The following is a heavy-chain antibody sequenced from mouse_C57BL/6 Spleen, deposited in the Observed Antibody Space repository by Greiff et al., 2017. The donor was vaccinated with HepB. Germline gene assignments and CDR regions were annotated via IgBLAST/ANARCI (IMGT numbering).Heavy chain of an antibody. V-gene: IGHV1-15*01. D-gene: IGHD1-1*01. J-gene: IGHJ2*01. CDR1: GYTFTDYE. CDR2: IDPETGGT. Sequence: QVQLQQSGAELVRPGASVTLSCKASGYTFTDYEMHWVKQTPVHGLEWIGAIDPETGGTAYNQKFKGKAILTADKSSSTAYMELRSLTSEDSAVYYCTRSDYGSSYWGQGTTLTVSS. CDR3: TRSDYGSSY.